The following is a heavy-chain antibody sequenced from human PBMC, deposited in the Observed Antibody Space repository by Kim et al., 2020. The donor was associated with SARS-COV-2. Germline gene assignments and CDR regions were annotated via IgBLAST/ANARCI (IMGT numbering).Heavy chain of an antibody. J-gene: IGHJ4*02. CDR3: ARDMSSSRGGFYDY. D-gene: IGHD6-13*01. V-gene: IGHV4-59*01. CDR1: GGSINSYY. Sequence: SETLSLTCTVSGGSINSYYWSWIRQPPGKGLEWIGYVYYTGSTNYNPSLKSRVTISVGTDKKRFSLILSSVTAADTAVYYCARDMSSSRGGFYDYWGQGSLVTVSS. CDR2: VYYTGST.